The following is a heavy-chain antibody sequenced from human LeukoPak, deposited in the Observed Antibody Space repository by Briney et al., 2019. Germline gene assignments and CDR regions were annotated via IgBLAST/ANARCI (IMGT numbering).Heavy chain of an antibody. CDR1: GDSVSSNSAS. V-gene: IGHV6-1*01. CDR2: TYYRSKWYN. D-gene: IGHD3-22*01. J-gene: IGHJ3*02. CDR3: ARDRAYYYDSSGSPRAFDI. Sequence: SQTLSLTCDISGDSVSSNSASWNWIRQSPSSGLEWLGRTYYRSKWYNDYAVSVKSRITINPDTSKNQFSLQLKSVTPEDTAVYYCARDRAYYYDSSGSPRAFDIWGQGTMVTVSS.